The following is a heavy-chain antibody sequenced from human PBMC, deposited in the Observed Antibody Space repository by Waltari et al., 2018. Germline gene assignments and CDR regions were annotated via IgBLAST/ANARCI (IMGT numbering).Heavy chain of an antibody. CDR3: ARQGTMIQGAFDI. J-gene: IGHJ3*02. V-gene: IGHV4-61*01. CDR1: GVSVNSAPYS. Sequence: QVQLQESGPGLVKPSETLSLICTVSGVSVNSAPYSWSWIRQTPGKGLEWLGYMYYSGHTNYNPSLKSRLTISVDTSKKQVSLNLASVTAADTAMYYCARQGTMIQGAFDIWGQGTMVTVSS. D-gene: IGHD3-10*01. CDR2: MYYSGHT.